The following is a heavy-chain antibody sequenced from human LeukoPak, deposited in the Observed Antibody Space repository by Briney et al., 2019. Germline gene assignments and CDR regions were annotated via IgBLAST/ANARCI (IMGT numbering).Heavy chain of an antibody. Sequence: GRSLRLSCAASGFTFSSYAMHWVRQAPGKGLEWVAVISYDGSNKYYADSVKGGFTISRDNSKNTLYLQMNSLRAEDTAVYYCARYDSSSWSRIMDVWGQGTTVTVSS. CDR1: GFTFSSYA. CDR2: ISYDGSNK. V-gene: IGHV3-30*04. J-gene: IGHJ6*02. D-gene: IGHD6-13*01. CDR3: ARYDSSSWSRIMDV.